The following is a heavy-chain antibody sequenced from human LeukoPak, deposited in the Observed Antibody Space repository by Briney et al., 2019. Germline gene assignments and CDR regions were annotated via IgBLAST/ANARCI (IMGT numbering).Heavy chain of an antibody. CDR2: IYYSGST. CDR3: ARHGWELRYPYYFDY. V-gene: IGHV4-59*08. J-gene: IGHJ4*02. Sequence: PSETLSLTCTVSGGSISSYYWSWIRQPPGKGLEWIGYIYYSGSTNYNPSLKSRITISLDTSKNQFSLKLSSVTAADTAVYYCARHGWELRYPYYFDYWGQGTLVTVSS. D-gene: IGHD1-26*01. CDR1: GGSISSYY.